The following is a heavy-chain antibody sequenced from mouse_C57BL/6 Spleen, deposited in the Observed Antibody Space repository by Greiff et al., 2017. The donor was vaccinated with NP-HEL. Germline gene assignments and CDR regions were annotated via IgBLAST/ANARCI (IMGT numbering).Heavy chain of an antibody. D-gene: IGHD2-1*01. CDR3: ARDLYGNDAMDY. J-gene: IGHJ4*01. CDR2: IHPNSGST. V-gene: IGHV1-64*01. Sequence: QVQLQQPGAELVKPGASVKLSCKASGYTFTSYWMHWVKQRPGQGLEWIGMIHPNSGSTNYNEKFKSKATLTVDKSSSTAYMQLSSLTSEDSVVYYCARDLYGNDAMDYWGQGTSVTVSS. CDR1: GYTFTSYW.